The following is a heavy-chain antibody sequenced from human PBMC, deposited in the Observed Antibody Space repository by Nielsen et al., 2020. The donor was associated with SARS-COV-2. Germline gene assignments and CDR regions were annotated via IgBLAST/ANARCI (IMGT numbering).Heavy chain of an antibody. V-gene: IGHV4-4*02. D-gene: IGHD2-2*01. CDR3: ARGDLVVVPSPILGLGPFFYYFFLDV. J-gene: IGHJ6*03. Sequence: SETLSLTCAVSGGSVSSNDWWTWVRQSPGKGLEWIGEVSHSGSINYNPSLTIRVTLSMDKSKRKFSLRLTSVSAADTAVYFCARGDLVVVPSPILGLGPFFYYFFLDVWGKGTTVIVSS. CDR1: GGSVSSNDW. CDR2: VSHSGSI.